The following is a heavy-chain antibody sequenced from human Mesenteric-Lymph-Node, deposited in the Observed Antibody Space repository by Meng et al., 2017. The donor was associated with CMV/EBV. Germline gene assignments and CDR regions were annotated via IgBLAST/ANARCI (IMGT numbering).Heavy chain of an antibody. V-gene: IGHV3-74*01. D-gene: IGHD6-19*01. CDR1: GFTFGSFY. Sequence: GGSLRLSCAASGFTFGSFYMNWVRQAPGKGLGWVSRINPDGSSPSYADSVKGRFTISRDNAKNTLYLQMNSLTAEDTAVYYCARASGWYWTDNWGQGTLVTVSS. CDR2: INPDGSSP. J-gene: IGHJ4*02. CDR3: ARASGWYWTDN.